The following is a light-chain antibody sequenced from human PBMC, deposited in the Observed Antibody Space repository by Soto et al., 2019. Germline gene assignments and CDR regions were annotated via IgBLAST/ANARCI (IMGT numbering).Light chain of an antibody. V-gene: IGKV3-20*01. CDR3: QQYGRSLPYT. J-gene: IGKJ2*01. CDR1: HSITSTY. CDR2: GVS. Sequence: EIVLTQSPGTLSLSPGERATLSCRASHSITSTYLAWYQQRPGQAPRLLIYGVSSRATGTPDRFSGSGSGTDFTLTISRLETEDFAVYYCQQYGRSLPYTFGQGTKLEIK.